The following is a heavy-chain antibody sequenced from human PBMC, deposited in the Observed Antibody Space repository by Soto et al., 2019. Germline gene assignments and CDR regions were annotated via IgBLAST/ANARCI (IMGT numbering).Heavy chain of an antibody. D-gene: IGHD3-22*01. J-gene: IGHJ4*02. Sequence: QVQLVQSGAEVKKPGSSVKVSCTASGGTFSSYAISWVRQAPGQGLEWMGGIIPIFGTANYAQKCQGRVTITADESTSTVYMELSSLRSEDTAVYYCAVRNYYDSSGYYGPDYWGQGTLVTVSS. V-gene: IGHV1-69*01. CDR3: AVRNYYDSSGYYGPDY. CDR1: GGTFSSYA. CDR2: IIPIFGTA.